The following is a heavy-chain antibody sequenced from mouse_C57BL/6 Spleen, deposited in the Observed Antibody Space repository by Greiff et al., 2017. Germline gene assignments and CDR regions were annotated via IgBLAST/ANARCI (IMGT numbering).Heavy chain of an antibody. CDR1: GYNFTSYC. J-gene: IGHJ2*01. Sequence: QVQLQQSGTELVKPGASVKLSCKASGYNFTSYCMHWVKQRPGQGLEWIGSINPSNGGTKYTQKFQSKATLTVDKSSSTAYLQLSSLTSEDSAVYYCARDITNCHFDYWGQGTTLTVSS. CDR3: ARDITNCHFDY. CDR2: INPSNGGT. D-gene: IGHD1-1*01. V-gene: IGHV1-53*01.